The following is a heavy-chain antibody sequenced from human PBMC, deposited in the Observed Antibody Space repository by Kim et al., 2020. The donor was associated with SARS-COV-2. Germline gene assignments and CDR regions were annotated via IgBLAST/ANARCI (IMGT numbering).Heavy chain of an antibody. V-gene: IGHV3-30*18. CDR2: TSSDGKTE. CDR1: GFTFEKYA. D-gene: IGHD1-26*01. J-gene: IGHJ3*02. Sequence: GGSLRLSCAASGFTFEKYAMHWVRQSPGKGLEWVAVTSSDGKTEYYVDSVKGRFTVSRDTSKSTLFLQMNSLRAEDTAIYYCAKGEGETPPRTRVFDIWGQGTMVTVSS. CDR3: AKGEGETPPRTRVFDI.